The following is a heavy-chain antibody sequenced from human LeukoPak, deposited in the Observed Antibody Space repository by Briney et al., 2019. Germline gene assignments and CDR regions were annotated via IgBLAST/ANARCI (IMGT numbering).Heavy chain of an antibody. V-gene: IGHV3-53*01. CDR2: IYSGSST. D-gene: IGHD6-19*01. J-gene: IGHJ4*02. Sequence: GGSLRLSCVASGFTVSSNYMSWVRQAPGKGLEWVSVIYSGSSTYYAESVKGRFTISRNTSKNTLYLQMNSLRADDTAVYYCARDRSSGWYVYDYWGQGTLVTVSS. CDR1: GFTVSSNY. CDR3: ARDRSSGWYVYDY.